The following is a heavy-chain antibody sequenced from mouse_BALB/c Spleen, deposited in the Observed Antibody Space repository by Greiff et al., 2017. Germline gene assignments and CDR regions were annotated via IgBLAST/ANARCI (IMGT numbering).Heavy chain of an antibody. CDR2: MYPGNSDT. Sequence: LPQSGTVLARPGASVKMSCKASGYSFSSYWMHWVKQRPGPGLEWIGAMYPGNSDTSYNQKFKGKAKLTAVTSASTAYMELSSLTNEDSAVYCCTRRGRDYAMDYWGQGATGTVAS. D-gene: IGHD3-3*01. V-gene: IGHV1-5*01. CDR1: GYSFSSYW. J-gene: IGHJ4*01. CDR3: TRRGRDYAMDY.